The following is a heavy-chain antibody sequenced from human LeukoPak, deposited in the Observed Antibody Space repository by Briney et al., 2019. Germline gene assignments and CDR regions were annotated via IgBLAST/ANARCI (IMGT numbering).Heavy chain of an antibody. CDR3: ARVSYGGNSVGYYFDY. J-gene: IGHJ4*02. Sequence: PGGSLRLSCAASGFTFSSYSMNWVRQAPGKGLEWVAVISYDGSNKYYADSVKGRFTISRDNSKNTLYLQMNSLRAEDTAVYYCARVSYGGNSVGYYFDYWGQGTLVTVSS. CDR2: ISYDGSNK. CDR1: GFTFSSYS. D-gene: IGHD4-23*01. V-gene: IGHV3-30*03.